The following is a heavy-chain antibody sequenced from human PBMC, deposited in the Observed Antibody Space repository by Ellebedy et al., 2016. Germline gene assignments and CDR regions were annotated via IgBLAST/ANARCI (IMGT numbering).Heavy chain of an antibody. CDR2: ISYDGSNK. Sequence: GGSLRLSCAASGFTFSSYGMHWVRQAPGKGLEWVAVISYDGSNKYYADSVKGRFTISRDNSKNTLYLQMNSLRAEDTAVYYCAKVMDILTGYYLGADYWGQGTLVTVSS. CDR1: GFTFSSYG. CDR3: AKVMDILTGYYLGADY. V-gene: IGHV3-30*18. J-gene: IGHJ4*02. D-gene: IGHD3-9*01.